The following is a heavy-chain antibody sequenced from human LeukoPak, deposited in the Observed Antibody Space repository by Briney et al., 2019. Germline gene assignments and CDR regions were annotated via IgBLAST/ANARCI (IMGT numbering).Heavy chain of an antibody. J-gene: IGHJ6*03. V-gene: IGHV1-18*01. D-gene: IGHD4-17*01. CDR2: ISAYNGNT. CDR1: GYTFTSYG. CDR3: ARAIGRDGDYRYYYYYMDV. Sequence: ASVKVSCKASGYTFTSYGISWVRQAPGQGLEWMGWISAYNGNTNYAQKLQGRVTTTTDTSTSTAYMELRSLRSDDTAVYYCARAIGRDGDYRYYYYYMDVWGKGTTVTVSS.